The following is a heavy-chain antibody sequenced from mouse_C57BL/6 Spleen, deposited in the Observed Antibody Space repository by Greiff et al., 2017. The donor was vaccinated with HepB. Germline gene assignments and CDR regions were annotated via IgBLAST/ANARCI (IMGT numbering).Heavy chain of an antibody. J-gene: IGHJ3*01. CDR2: ISYDGSN. CDR1: GYSITSGYY. D-gene: IGHD2-4*01. CDR3: ARADYDYLAWFAY. V-gene: IGHV3-6*01. Sequence: EVKLQESGPGLVKPSQSLSLTCSVTGYSITSGYYWNWIRQFPGNKLEWMGYISYDGSNNYNPSLKNRISITRDTSKNQFFLKLNSVTTEDTATYYCARADYDYLAWFAYWGQGTLVTVSA.